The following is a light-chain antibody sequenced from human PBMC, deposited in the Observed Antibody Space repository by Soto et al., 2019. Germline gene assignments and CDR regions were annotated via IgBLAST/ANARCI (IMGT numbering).Light chain of an antibody. CDR3: SSYTISSTRV. CDR1: SSDVGGYNS. Sequence: QSALTQPASVSGSPGQSITISCTGTSSDVGGYNSVSWYQQHPGKAPKLMIYDVINRPSGVSNRFSGSKSGNTASLTISGLQAEDEADYYCSSYTISSTRVFGTGTKLTVL. CDR2: DVI. J-gene: IGLJ1*01. V-gene: IGLV2-14*01.